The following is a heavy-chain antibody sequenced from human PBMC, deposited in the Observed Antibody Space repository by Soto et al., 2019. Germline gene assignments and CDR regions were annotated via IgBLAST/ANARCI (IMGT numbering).Heavy chain of an antibody. J-gene: IGHJ5*02. V-gene: IGHV3-30-3*01. CDR2: ISYDGSNK. Sequence: GGSLRLSCAASGFTFSSYAMHWVRQAPGKGLEWVAVISYDGSNKYYADSVKGRFTISRDNSDNTLYLQMNSLRAEDTAIYYSVKDWQYTVHRYSGSPLQVRPPPFIDAWGLGTLVTVSS. CDR3: VKDWQYTVHRYSGSPLQVRPPPFIDA. D-gene: IGHD1-26*01. CDR1: GFTFSSYA.